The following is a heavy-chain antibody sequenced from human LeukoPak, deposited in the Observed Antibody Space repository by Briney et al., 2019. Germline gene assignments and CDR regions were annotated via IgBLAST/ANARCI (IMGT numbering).Heavy chain of an antibody. CDR2: IIPIFGIA. Sequence: SVKVSCKASGGTFSSYAISWVRQAPGQGLEWMGRIIPIFGIANYAQKFRGRVTITADKSTSTAYMELSSLRSEDTAVYYCASSAFDYGDQSQFDPWGQGTLVTVSS. CDR3: ASSAFDYGDQSQFDP. D-gene: IGHD4-17*01. J-gene: IGHJ5*02. V-gene: IGHV1-69*04. CDR1: GGTFSSYA.